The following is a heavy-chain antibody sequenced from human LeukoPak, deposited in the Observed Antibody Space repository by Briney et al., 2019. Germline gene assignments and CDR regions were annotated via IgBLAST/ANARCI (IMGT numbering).Heavy chain of an antibody. V-gene: IGHV3-48*03. J-gene: IGHJ4*02. D-gene: IGHD3-10*01. CDR3: ARAFGSCSYSF. CDR2: ISYRGSNK. Sequence: GGSLRLFCAASGFIFSSYEMNWVREASGKGLEGVSYISYRGSNKLCAESLKGRITVSRDNAKKTLHRQMNTLRAEHGAVLHCARAFGSCSYSFWGQGTLVSVSS. CDR1: GFIFSSYE.